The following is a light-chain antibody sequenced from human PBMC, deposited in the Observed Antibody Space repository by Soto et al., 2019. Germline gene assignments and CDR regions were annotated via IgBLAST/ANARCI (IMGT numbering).Light chain of an antibody. V-gene: IGKV1-33*01. CDR3: QQYDNLPGT. CDR2: DAS. Sequence: DIQMTQSPSSLSASVGDRVTITCQASQDISNYLNWYQQKPGKAPKLLIYDASNLETGVPSRFSGSGSGTDFTFTISSLQPEDIATYYCQQYDNLPGTFGPGTKLEIK. J-gene: IGKJ2*01. CDR1: QDISNY.